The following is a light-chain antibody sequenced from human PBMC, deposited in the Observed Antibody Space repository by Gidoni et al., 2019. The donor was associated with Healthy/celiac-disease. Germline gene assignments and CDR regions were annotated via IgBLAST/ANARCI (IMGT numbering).Light chain of an antibody. CDR2: LGS. Sequence: DIVMTQSPLSLPVTPGEPASISCRSSQSLLHSKGYNYLDWYLQKPGQSPQLLIYLGSNRASGVPDRFSGSGSGTDFTLKISRVEAEDVGVYYCMQALQTPRGLTFGGGTKVEIK. CDR1: QSLLHSKGYNY. V-gene: IGKV2-28*01. J-gene: IGKJ4*01. CDR3: MQALQTPRGLT.